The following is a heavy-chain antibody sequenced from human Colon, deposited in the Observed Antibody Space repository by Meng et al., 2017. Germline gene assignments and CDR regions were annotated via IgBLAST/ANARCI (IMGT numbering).Heavy chain of an antibody. CDR2: IYYSGST. CDR1: GGSISSGDYY. Sequence: QGQLQESGPGLVQPFKPLSLPCPVSGGSISSGDYYWSWIRQPPGKGLEWIGYIYYSGSTYSNASLKSRVTISIDRSKNQFSLKLSSVTAADTAVYYCARDRKHYGERGWFDPWGQGTLVTVSS. V-gene: IGHV4-30-4*01. J-gene: IGHJ5*02. D-gene: IGHD4-17*01. CDR3: ARDRKHYGERGWFDP.